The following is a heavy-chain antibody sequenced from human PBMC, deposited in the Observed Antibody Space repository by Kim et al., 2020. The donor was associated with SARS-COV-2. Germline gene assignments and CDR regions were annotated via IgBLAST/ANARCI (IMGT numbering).Heavy chain of an antibody. V-gene: IGHV1-58*01. CDR3: AAIEAPGAY. Sequence: GNTNYAQKFQERVTITRDMSTSTAYMELSSLRSEDTAVYYCAAIEAPGAYWGQGTLVTVSS. CDR2: GNT. J-gene: IGHJ4*02.